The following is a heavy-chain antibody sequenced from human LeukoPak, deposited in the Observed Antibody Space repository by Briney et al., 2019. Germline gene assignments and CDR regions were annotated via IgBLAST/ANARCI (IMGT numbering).Heavy chain of an antibody. Sequence: PSETLSLTCTVSGGSISSSSYYWGWIRQPPGKGVEWIGSIYYSGSTYYNPSLKSRVTISVDTPKNQFSLKLSSVTAADTAVYYCARGATVTTALNWFDPWGQGTLVTVSS. CDR1: GGSISSSSYY. V-gene: IGHV4-39*07. J-gene: IGHJ5*02. D-gene: IGHD4-11*01. CDR2: IYYSGST. CDR3: ARGATVTTALNWFDP.